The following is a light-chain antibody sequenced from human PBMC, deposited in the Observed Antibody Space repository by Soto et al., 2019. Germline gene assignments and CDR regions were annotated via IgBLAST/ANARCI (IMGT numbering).Light chain of an antibody. CDR1: QSVSKNF. CDR3: QQYGSSPPT. CDR2: GAS. V-gene: IGKV3-20*01. J-gene: IGKJ4*01. Sequence: EIVLTQSPGTLSLSPGERATLSCRASQSVSKNFLAWYQQKPGQAPRLLISGASNRATGIPDRFSGSGSGTDFSLTIDTLEREDLAVYFCQQYGSSPPTFCGATKV.